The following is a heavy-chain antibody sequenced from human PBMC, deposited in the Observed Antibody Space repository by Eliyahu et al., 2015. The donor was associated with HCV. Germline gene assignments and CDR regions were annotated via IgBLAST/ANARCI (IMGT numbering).Heavy chain of an antibody. J-gene: IGHJ4*02. CDR2: ISSSSSYI. Sequence: EVQLVESGGGLVKPGGSLRLSCAASGFTFSSYSMNWVRQAPGKGLEWVSSISSSSSYIYYADSVKGRFTISRDNAKNSLYLQMNSLRAEDTAVYYCARRDVWSGYYPFDYWGQGTLVTVSS. CDR3: ARRDVWSGYYPFDY. V-gene: IGHV3-21*01. CDR1: GFTFSSYS. D-gene: IGHD3-3*01.